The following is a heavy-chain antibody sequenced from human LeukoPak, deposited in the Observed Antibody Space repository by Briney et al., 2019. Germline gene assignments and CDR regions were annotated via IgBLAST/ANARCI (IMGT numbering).Heavy chain of an antibody. Sequence: HPGGSLRLSCADSGFTFSSYWMSWVRQAPGKGLEWVANIKQDGSEKYYVDSVKGRFTISRDKAKNSLYLQMNSLRAEDTAVYYCARDRYYDFWSGYPVDGMDVWGQGTTVTVSS. D-gene: IGHD3-3*01. J-gene: IGHJ6*02. CDR1: GFTFSSYW. V-gene: IGHV3-7*05. CDR2: IKQDGSEK. CDR3: ARDRYYDFWSGYPVDGMDV.